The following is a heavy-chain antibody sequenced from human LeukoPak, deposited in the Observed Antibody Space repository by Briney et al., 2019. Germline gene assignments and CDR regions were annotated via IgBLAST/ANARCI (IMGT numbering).Heavy chain of an antibody. CDR2: ISYDGSNK. V-gene: IGHV3-30*18. Sequence: GGSLRLSCAASGFTFSDYWMTWVRQAPGKGLEWVAVISYDGSNKYYADSVKGRFTISRDNSKNTLYLQMNSLRAEDTAVYYCAKDPKHSSGWLIYYYYYGMDVWGQGTTVTVSS. D-gene: IGHD6-19*01. CDR1: GFTFSDYW. J-gene: IGHJ6*02. CDR3: AKDPKHSSGWLIYYYYYGMDV.